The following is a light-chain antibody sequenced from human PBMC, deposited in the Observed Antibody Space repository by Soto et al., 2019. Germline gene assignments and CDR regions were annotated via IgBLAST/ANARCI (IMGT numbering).Light chain of an antibody. CDR1: SSDVGIYNF. V-gene: IGLV2-8*01. J-gene: IGLJ3*02. CDR3: SSYAGSNNLL. Sequence: QSVLTQPPSASGSPGQSVTISCTGTSSDVGIYNFVSWYQQHPGKVPKLMIYEVSKRPSGIPDRFSGSKSGNTASLTVSGLQAEDEADYYCSSYAGSNNLLFGGGTKLTVL. CDR2: EVS.